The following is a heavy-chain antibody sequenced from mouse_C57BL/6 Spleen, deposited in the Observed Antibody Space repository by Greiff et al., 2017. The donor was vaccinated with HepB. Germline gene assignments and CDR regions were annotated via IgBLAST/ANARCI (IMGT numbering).Heavy chain of an antibody. CDR2: FYPGSGSI. Sequence: QVQLKQSGAELVKPGASVKLSCKASGYTFTEYTIHWVKQRSGQGLEWIGWFYPGSGSIKYNEKFKYKATLTADKSSSTVYMELSRLTSEDSAVYFCARQEEDYSNYVGFAYWGQGTLVTVSA. CDR1: GYTFTEYT. D-gene: IGHD2-5*01. J-gene: IGHJ3*01. V-gene: IGHV1-62-2*01. CDR3: ARQEEDYSNYVGFAY.